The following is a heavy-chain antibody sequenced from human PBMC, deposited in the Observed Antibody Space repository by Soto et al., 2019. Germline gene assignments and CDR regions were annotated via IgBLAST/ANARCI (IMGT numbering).Heavy chain of an antibody. CDR3: ARGAFTMVRGVEGKETYYYYYMDV. D-gene: IGHD3-10*01. V-gene: IGHV1-8*01. J-gene: IGHJ6*03. CDR1: GYTFTSYD. CDR2: MNPNSGNT. Sequence: ASVKVSCTASGYTFTSYDINWVRQATGQGLEWMGWMNPNSGNTGYAQKFQGRVTMTRNTSISTAYMELSSLRSEDTAVYYCARGAFTMVRGVEGKETYYYYYMDVWGKGTTVTVSS.